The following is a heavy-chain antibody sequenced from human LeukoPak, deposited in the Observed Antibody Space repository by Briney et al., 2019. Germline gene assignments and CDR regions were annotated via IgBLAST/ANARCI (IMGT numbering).Heavy chain of an antibody. J-gene: IGHJ5*02. Sequence: PSETLSLTCAVYGGSFSGYYWSWIRQPPGKGLEWIGEINHSGSTYYNPSLKSRVTISVDTSKNQFSLKLSSVTAADTAVYYCARGNYDILTGYRTWAFDPWGQGTLVTVSS. CDR1: GGSFSGYY. V-gene: IGHV4-34*01. D-gene: IGHD3-9*01. CDR2: INHSGST. CDR3: ARGNYDILTGYRTWAFDP.